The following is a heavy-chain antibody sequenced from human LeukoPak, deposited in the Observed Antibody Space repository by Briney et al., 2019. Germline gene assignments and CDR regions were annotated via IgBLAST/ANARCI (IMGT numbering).Heavy chain of an antibody. V-gene: IGHV4-4*07. CDR2: IYTSGST. Sequence: PSETLSLTCTVSGGSITSYDWSWIRQPAGKGLEWIGRIYTSGSTKYNPSLKSRVSMSLDTSKNQFSLKLRSVTAADTARYYCASHRRSHGSEYWGQGTLVTVS. J-gene: IGHJ4*02. D-gene: IGHD3-10*01. CDR3: ASHRRSHGSEY. CDR1: GGSITSYD.